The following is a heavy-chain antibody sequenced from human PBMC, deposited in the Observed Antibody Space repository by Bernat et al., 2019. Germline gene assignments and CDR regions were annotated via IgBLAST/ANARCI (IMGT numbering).Heavy chain of an antibody. V-gene: IGHV6-1*01. Sequence: QVQLQQSGPGLVKPSQTLSLTCAISGDSVSSNSAAWNWIRQSPSRGLEWLGRTYYRSRWYSDYAESVKGRITFNPDTSKNQLSVQLNSVTPEDTAVYYCVRDSGYIAYFDYWGQGTLVTVSS. CDR3: VRDSGYIAYFDY. D-gene: IGHD5-12*01. CDR1: GDSVSSNSAA. CDR2: TYYRSRWYS. J-gene: IGHJ4*02.